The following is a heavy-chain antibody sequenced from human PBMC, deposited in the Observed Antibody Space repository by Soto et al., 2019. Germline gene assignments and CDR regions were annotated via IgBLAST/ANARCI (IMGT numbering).Heavy chain of an antibody. CDR3: AKTYYDFWSGDYYYYMDV. Sequence: SETLSLTCTVSGGSISTYYWSWIRQPPGKGLEWIGYIYYSGSTNYNPSLKSRVTISVDTSKNQFSLKLTSVTAADTTAYYCAKTYYDFWSGDYYYYMDVWGKGTTVTVSS. V-gene: IGHV4-59*01. CDR1: GGSISTYY. CDR2: IYYSGST. J-gene: IGHJ6*03. D-gene: IGHD3-3*01.